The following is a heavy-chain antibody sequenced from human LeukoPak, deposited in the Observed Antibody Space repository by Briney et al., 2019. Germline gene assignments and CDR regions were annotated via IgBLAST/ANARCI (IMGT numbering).Heavy chain of an antibody. CDR3: ARVPINGEQALDY. V-gene: IGHV3-30*04. CDR2: ISYDGSNK. J-gene: IGHJ4*02. D-gene: IGHD4-17*01. CDR1: GFTFSSYA. Sequence: GRSLRLSCAASGFTFSSYAMHWVRQAPGKGLEWVAVISYDGSNKYYADSVKGRFTISRDNAKNTVYLQMNSLRAEDTAVYYCARVPINGEQALDYWGQGILVTVSS.